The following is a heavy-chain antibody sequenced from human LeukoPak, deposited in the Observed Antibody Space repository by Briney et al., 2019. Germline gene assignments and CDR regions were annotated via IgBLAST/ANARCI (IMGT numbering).Heavy chain of an antibody. J-gene: IGHJ5*02. V-gene: IGHV1-46*01. CDR2: INPSGGST. Sequence: ASVKVSCKASGYTFTSYYMHWVRQAPGQGLEWMGIINPSGGSTIYAQKFQGRVTMTEDTSTDTAYMELSSLRSEDTAVYYCATGYDFWSGYDWFDPWGQGTLVTVSS. CDR1: GYTFTSYY. D-gene: IGHD3-3*01. CDR3: ATGYDFWSGYDWFDP.